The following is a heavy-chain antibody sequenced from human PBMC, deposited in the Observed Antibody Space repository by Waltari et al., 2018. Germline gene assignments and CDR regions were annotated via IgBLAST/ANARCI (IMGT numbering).Heavy chain of an antibody. CDR2: LNPDGNTA. CDR3: TREAFKYGYTVGSDY. J-gene: IGHJ4*02. CDR1: GFTFTTSW. V-gene: IGHV3-74*03. Sequence: EVQMVASGGDLVQHGESLRLSCDASGFTFTTSWMNWVRQVPGKELEWLSRLNPDGNTAMYADSVKGRFTISRDNAKNIVYLHMVRLRAEDTAIYYCTREAFKYGYTVGSDYWGQGTLVTVSS. D-gene: IGHD5-18*01.